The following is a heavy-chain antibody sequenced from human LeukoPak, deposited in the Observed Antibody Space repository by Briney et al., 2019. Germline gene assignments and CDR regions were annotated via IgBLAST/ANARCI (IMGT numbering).Heavy chain of an antibody. Sequence: PSETLSLTCTVSGGSISSYYWSWIRQAPGKGLEWIGYIYYSGTTSYNPSLKSRVTILVDTSKNQFSLKLSSVTAADTAVYYCARDLAGDLGYWGQGTLVTVSS. J-gene: IGHJ4*02. V-gene: IGHV4-59*12. CDR3: ARDLAGDLGY. D-gene: IGHD6-19*01. CDR2: IYYSGTT. CDR1: GGSISSYY.